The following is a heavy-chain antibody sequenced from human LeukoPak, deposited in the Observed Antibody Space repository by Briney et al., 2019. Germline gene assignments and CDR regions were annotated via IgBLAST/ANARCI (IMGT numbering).Heavy chain of an antibody. CDR1: GFTFSSCE. CDR3: ASASSIVSPPVY. CDR2: GSSSGSGR. D-gene: IGHD2-15*01. J-gene: IGHJ4*02. V-gene: IGHV3-48*03. Sequence: GGSLRLFCAASGFTFSSCEMNWGRQGPGKGLEWVSYGSSSGSGRYYADSVKGRFTISRDNPKHSLSLQMNSLNAEHTPVYYCASASSIVSPPVYWGQGTLVTVSS.